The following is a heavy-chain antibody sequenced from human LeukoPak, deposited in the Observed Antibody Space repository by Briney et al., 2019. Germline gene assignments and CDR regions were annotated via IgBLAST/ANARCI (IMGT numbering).Heavy chain of an antibody. J-gene: IGHJ4*02. CDR2: ITSSSTYI. CDR1: GFTFSSYT. D-gene: IGHD5-18*01. V-gene: IGHV3-21*01. Sequence: GGSLRLSCAASGFTFSSYTMTWVRQAPGKGLDWVSSITSSSTYIYYADSVKGRFTISRDNAKNSLYLQMNSLRAEDTAVYYCARRVDTGMFTELDYWGQGTLVTVPS. CDR3: ARRVDTGMFTELDY.